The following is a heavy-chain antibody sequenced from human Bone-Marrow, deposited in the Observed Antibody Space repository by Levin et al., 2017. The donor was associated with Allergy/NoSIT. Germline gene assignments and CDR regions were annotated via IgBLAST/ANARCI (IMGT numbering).Heavy chain of an antibody. V-gene: IGHV3-7*03. CDR1: GLTFSTSW. D-gene: IGHD3-10*01. CDR2: IKQDGSEK. Sequence: GESLKISCVVSGLTFSTSWMTWFRQAPGKGLEWLANIKQDGSEKYYVDSVKGRFTISRDNAKNSLYLQLNSLRVEDTAVYYCAREPRNTPGGGSWGQGTLVTVSS. J-gene: IGHJ5*02. CDR3: AREPRNTPGGGS.